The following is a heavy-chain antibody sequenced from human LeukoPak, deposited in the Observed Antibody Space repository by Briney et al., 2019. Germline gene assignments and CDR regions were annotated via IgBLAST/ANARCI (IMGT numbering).Heavy chain of an antibody. V-gene: IGHV3-21*04. CDR2: ITTSSTYI. D-gene: IGHD3-9*01. J-gene: IGHJ4*02. CDR1: GFSFSDYN. Sequence: GGSLRLSCAASGFSFSDYNMNWVRQAPGKALEWVSSITTSSTYIYYGDSVKGRFTISRDNAKNSLYLQMNSLSAEDTAVYYCAKDSRYFDWFQYFDYWGQGTLVTVSS. CDR3: AKDSRYFDWFQYFDY.